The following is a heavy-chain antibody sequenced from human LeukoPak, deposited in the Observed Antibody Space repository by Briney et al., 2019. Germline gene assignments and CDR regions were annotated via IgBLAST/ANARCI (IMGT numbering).Heavy chain of an antibody. CDR3: ARDGAYDVYGMDV. V-gene: IGHV3-66*01. Sequence: GGSLRLSCAASGFTFSSYAMSWVRQAPGKGLEWVSVIYSGGSTYYADSVKGRFTISRDNSKNTLYLQMNSLRAEDTAVYYCARDGAYDVYGMDVWGQGTTVTVSS. CDR1: GFTFSSYA. CDR2: IYSGGST. D-gene: IGHD3-22*01. J-gene: IGHJ6*02.